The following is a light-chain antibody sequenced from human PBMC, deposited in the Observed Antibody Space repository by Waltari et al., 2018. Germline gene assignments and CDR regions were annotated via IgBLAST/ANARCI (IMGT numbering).Light chain of an antibody. CDR2: KAS. J-gene: IGKJ1*01. CDR1: QSIKSL. CDR3: QQYDTYPWT. V-gene: IGKV1-5*03. Sequence: DIQMTQSPSTLSTSVGDRVTITCRASQSIKSLLAWYQQKPGKAPKLLIYKASSLESGVPSRFSGSESGTEFTLSISCLQPDDFASYYCQQYDTYPWTFGQGTKVEIK.